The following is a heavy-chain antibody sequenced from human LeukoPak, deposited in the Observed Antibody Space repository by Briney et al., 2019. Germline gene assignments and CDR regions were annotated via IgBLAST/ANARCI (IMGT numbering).Heavy chain of an antibody. D-gene: IGHD3-3*02. Sequence: ASVKVSCKASGGTFSNYAITWVRQAPGQGLEWMGGIIPIFGTANYAQKFQGRVTITADKSTSTAYMELSSLRSEDTAVYYCARGGSLIFYYFDYWGQGTLVTVSS. CDR3: ARGGSLIFYYFDY. J-gene: IGHJ4*02. V-gene: IGHV1-69*06. CDR2: IIPIFGTA. CDR1: GGTFSNYA.